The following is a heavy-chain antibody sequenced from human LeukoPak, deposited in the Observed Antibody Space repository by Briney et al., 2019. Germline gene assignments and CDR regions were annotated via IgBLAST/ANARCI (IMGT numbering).Heavy chain of an antibody. D-gene: IGHD3-10*01. J-gene: IGHJ5*02. CDR2: IYPGDSDT. CDR1: GYSFTSYW. Sequence: GEPLKISCKGSGYSFTSYWIGWVRQMPGKGLEWMGIIYPGDSDTRYSPSFQGQVTISADKSISTAYLQGSSLKASVTARYNCGRQAGGGNWFDPWGQGTLVTVSS. CDR3: GRQAGGGNWFDP. V-gene: IGHV5-51*01.